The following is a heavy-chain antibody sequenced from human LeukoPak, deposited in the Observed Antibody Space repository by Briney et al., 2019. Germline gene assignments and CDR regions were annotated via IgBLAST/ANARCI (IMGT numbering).Heavy chain of an antibody. J-gene: IGHJ3*02. Sequence: SETLSLTCAVYGGSFSGYYWSWIRQPPGKGLEWIGEINHSGSTNYNPSLKSRVTISVDTSKNQFSLKLNSVTAADTAVYYCARRNILTEGEAFDIWGQGTLVTVSS. CDR1: GGSFSGYY. V-gene: IGHV4-34*01. CDR3: ARRNILTEGEAFDI. D-gene: IGHD3-9*01. CDR2: INHSGST.